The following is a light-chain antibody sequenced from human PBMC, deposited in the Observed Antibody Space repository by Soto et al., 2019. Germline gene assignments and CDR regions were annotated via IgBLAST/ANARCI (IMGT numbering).Light chain of an antibody. CDR3: CSYAGSDTWV. Sequence: QSVLTQPASVSGSPGQSITISCTGSSSDIGTYNLVPWYRHHPGKAPKLIIYEVSLRPSGISYRFSASKSGNTASLTISGLQAEDEADYHCCSYAGSDTWVFGGGTKVTVL. V-gene: IGLV2-23*02. CDR1: SSDIGTYNL. CDR2: EVS. J-gene: IGLJ2*01.